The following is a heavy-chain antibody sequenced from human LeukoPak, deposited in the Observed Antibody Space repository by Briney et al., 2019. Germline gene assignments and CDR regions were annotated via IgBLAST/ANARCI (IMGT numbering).Heavy chain of an antibody. CDR1: GGSISSGDYY. Sequence: SETLSLTCSVSGGSISSGDYYWSWIRQPPGKGLEWIGYIYHSGTTYYNPSLKSRVTISVETSKNQFSLKLSSVTAADTAVYYCARELGGGYDSNWFDPWGQGTLVTVSS. D-gene: IGHD2-15*01. J-gene: IGHJ5*02. CDR3: ARELGGGYDSNWFDP. CDR2: IYHSGTT. V-gene: IGHV4-30-2*01.